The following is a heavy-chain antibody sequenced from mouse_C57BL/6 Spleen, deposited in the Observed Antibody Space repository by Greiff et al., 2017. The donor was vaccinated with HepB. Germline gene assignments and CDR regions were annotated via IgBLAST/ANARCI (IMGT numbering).Heavy chain of an antibody. J-gene: IGHJ2*01. D-gene: IGHD1-1*01. CDR1: GYTFTSYW. CDR3: ARSPLFITTVVALDY. V-gene: IGHV1-50*01. Sequence: VQLQQPGAELVKPGASVKLSCKASGYTFTSYWMQWVKQRPGQGLEWIGEIDPSDSYTNYNQKFKGKATLTVDTSSSTAYMQLSSLTSEDSAVYYCARSPLFITTVVALDYWGQGTTLTVSS. CDR2: IDPSDSYT.